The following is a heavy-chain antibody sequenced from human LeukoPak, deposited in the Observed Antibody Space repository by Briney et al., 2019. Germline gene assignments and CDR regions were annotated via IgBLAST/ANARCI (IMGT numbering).Heavy chain of an antibody. Sequence: ASVKLSCKTSGYTLRDFGLTWVRQAPGQGLEWMGWISDFNGLTKYAQKLQDRVTMTTDASTSTAYMELRSLTSDDTAIYYCARGRGYCSGGTCPNDYWGQETLVTVSS. D-gene: IGHD2-15*01. V-gene: IGHV1-18*01. CDR1: GYTLRDFG. CDR3: ARGRGYCSGGTCPNDY. J-gene: IGHJ4*02. CDR2: ISDFNGLT.